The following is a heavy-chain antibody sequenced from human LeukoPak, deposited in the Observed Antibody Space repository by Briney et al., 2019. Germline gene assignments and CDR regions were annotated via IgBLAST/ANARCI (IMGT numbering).Heavy chain of an antibody. CDR2: IYHSGST. D-gene: IGHD4-17*01. V-gene: IGHV4-4*02. CDR3: ARAPPNYGDYVWYFDL. J-gene: IGHJ2*01. CDR1: GGSISSSNW. Sequence: PSGTLSLTCAVSGGSISSSNWWSWVRQPPGKGLGWIGEIYHSGSTNYNPSLKSRVTISVDTSKNQFSLKLSSVTAADTAVYYCARAPPNYGDYVWYFDLWGRGTLVTVSS.